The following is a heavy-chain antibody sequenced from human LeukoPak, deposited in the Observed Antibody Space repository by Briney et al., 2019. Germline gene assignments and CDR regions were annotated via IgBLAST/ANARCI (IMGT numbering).Heavy chain of an antibody. V-gene: IGHV3-11*01. D-gene: IGHD3-3*01. CDR3: ARLDRGYYDFWSGYYPHYYYGMDV. Sequence: GGSLRLSCAASGFTFSVYYMSWIRQAPGKGLEWVSYISSSGSTIYYADSVKGRFTISRDNAKNSLYLQMNSLRAEDTAVYYCARLDRGYYDFWSGYYPHYYYGMDVWGQGTTVTVSS. CDR1: GFTFSVYY. CDR2: ISSSGSTI. J-gene: IGHJ6*02.